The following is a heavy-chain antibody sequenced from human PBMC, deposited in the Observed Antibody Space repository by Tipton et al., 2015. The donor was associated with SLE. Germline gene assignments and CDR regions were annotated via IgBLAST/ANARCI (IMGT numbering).Heavy chain of an antibody. V-gene: IGHV3-7*01. CDR2: IKQDGSDK. D-gene: IGHD5-12*01. J-gene: IGHJ4*02. CDR1: GFTFSDYW. Sequence: SLRLSCEASGFTFSDYWMTWVRQAPGRGLEWVANIKQDGSDKNNADFVRGRFTISRDNAKSSLYLQLNSLRAEDTAVYYCAREVKIGGYEYWGQATLGTVSS. CDR3: AREVKIGGYEY.